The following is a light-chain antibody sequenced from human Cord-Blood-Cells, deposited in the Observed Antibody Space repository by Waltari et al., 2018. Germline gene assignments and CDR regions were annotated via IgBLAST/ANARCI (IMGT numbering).Light chain of an antibody. CDR2: DVS. CDR3: SSYTSSSTWV. V-gene: IGLV2-14*01. Sequence: QSALTQPASVSGSPGPSITISCTGTRRDVGGYNYVSWYQQHPGKTPKPMIYDVSNRPSGVSNRFSGSKSGNTASLTISGLQAEDEADYYCSSYTSSSTWVFGGGTKLTVL. CDR1: RRDVGGYNY. J-gene: IGLJ3*02.